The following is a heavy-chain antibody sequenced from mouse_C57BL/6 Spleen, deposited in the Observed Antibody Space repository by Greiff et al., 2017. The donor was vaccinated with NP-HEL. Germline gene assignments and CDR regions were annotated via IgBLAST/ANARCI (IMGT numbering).Heavy chain of an antibody. CDR2: ISRGGGYT. CDR1: GFTFSSYA. V-gene: IGHV5-9-1*02. J-gene: IGHJ2*01. D-gene: IGHD1-1*01. Sequence: EVQGVESGEGLVKPGGSLKLSCAASGFTFSSYAMSWVRQTPEKRLEWVAYISRGGGYTYYADTVKGRFTISRDNARNTQYMQMSSLKSEDTAMYYCTREGYYMYFDYWGQGTTLTVSS. CDR3: TREGYYMYFDY.